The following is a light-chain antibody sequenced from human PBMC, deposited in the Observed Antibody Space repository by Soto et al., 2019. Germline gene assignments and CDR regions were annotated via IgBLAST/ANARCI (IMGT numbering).Light chain of an antibody. J-gene: IGLJ2*01. CDR1: SSNIGSNT. V-gene: IGLV1-44*01. CDR3: AAWDDTL. Sequence: QSVLTQPPSASGTPGQRVTISCSGSSSNIGSNTVNWYQQLPGTAPKLLIYSNNQRPSGVPDRFSGSKSGTSASLAISGLQSEDEADYYCAAWDDTLFGGGTQLTVL. CDR2: SNN.